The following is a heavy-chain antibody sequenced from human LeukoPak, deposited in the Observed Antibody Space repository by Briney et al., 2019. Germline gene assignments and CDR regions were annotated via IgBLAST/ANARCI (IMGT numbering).Heavy chain of an antibody. Sequence: PSETLSLTCAVYGGSFSGYYWSWIRQPPGKGLEWIGEINHSGSTNYNPPLKSRVTISVDTSKNQFSLKLSSVTAADTAVYYCARVTWSYPSKLFDYWGQGTLVTVSS. D-gene: IGHD3-16*02. CDR3: ARVTWSYPSKLFDY. J-gene: IGHJ4*02. CDR2: INHSGST. V-gene: IGHV4-34*01. CDR1: GGSFSGYY.